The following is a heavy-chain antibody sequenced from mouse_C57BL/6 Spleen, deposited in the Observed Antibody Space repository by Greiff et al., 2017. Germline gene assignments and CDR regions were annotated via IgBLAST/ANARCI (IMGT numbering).Heavy chain of an antibody. CDR3: AREQWAYFDY. J-gene: IGHJ2*01. CDR1: GYTFTSYD. D-gene: IGHD1-3*01. Sequence: VQLQQSGPELVKPGASVKLSCKASGYTFTSYDINWVKQRPGQGLEWIGWIYPRDGSTKYNEKFKGKATLTVDTSSSTAYMGRHSLTSEEAAVYCCAREQWAYFDYWGQGTTLTVSS. V-gene: IGHV1-85*01. CDR2: IYPRDGST.